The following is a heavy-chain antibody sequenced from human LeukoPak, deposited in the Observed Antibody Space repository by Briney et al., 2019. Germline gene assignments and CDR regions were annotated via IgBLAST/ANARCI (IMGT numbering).Heavy chain of an antibody. J-gene: IGHJ6*03. D-gene: IGHD6-6*01. Sequence: PSETLSLTCAVYGGSFSGYYWSWIRQPPGKGLEWIGEINHSGSTNYNPSFKSRVTISVDTSKNQFSLKLSSVTAADTAVYYCARDRAIAARGGVVVGSQLGYYYMDVWGKGTTVTVSS. V-gene: IGHV4-34*01. CDR3: ARDRAIAARGGVVVGSQLGYYYMDV. CDR1: GGSFSGYY. CDR2: INHSGST.